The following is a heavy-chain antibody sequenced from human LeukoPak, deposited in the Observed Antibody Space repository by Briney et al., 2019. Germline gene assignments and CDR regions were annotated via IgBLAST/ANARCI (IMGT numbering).Heavy chain of an antibody. CDR1: GGSFSGYY. CDR3: ARVPDRSGYRFDL. D-gene: IGHD3-22*01. V-gene: IGHV4-34*01. Sequence: PSETLSLTCAVYGGSFSGYYWSWIRQSPGKGLEWIGEINHSGSTNYNPSLKSRVTISVDTSKNQFSLKLGSVTASDTAVYYCARVPDRSGYRFDLWGRGTLVTVSS. J-gene: IGHJ2*01. CDR2: INHSGST.